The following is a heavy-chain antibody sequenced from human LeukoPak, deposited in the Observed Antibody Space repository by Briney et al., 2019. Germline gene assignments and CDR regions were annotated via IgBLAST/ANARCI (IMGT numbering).Heavy chain of an antibody. D-gene: IGHD3-10*01. Sequence: GGSLRLSCAASGFTFSSYGMHWVRQAPGKGLEWVAVIWYDGSNKYYADSVKGRFTISRDNSKNTLYLQMNSLRAEDTAVYYCARAISGSYDYYYMDVWGKGTTVTVSS. J-gene: IGHJ6*03. CDR3: ARAISGSYDYYYMDV. CDR2: IWYDGSNK. V-gene: IGHV3-33*01. CDR1: GFTFSSYG.